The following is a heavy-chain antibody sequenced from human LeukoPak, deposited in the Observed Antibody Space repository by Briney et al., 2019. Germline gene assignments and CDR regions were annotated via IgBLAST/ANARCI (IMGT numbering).Heavy chain of an antibody. V-gene: IGHV3-66*02. Sequence: GGSLRLSCAASGFTVSTNYMSWVRQAPGKGLERVSVIYSGGITYYADSVKGRFNISRDNSKNTLYLRMNSLRPEDTALYYCTRRHSSGSNWGQGTLVAVSS. J-gene: IGHJ4*02. CDR3: TRRHSSGSN. D-gene: IGHD6-19*01. CDR1: GFTVSTNY. CDR2: IYSGGIT.